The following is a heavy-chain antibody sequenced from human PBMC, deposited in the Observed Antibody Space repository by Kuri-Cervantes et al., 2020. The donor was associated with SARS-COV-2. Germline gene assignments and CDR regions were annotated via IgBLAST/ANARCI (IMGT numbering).Heavy chain of an antibody. V-gene: IGHV3-30*02. D-gene: IGHD6-25*01. CDR3: AKDRAPRSSDYFDY. Sequence: GGSLRLSCAASGFTFSSYGMHWVRQAPGKGLEWVAVIWYGGRNKYYADSVKGRFTISRDNSKNTLYLQMNSLRAEGTAVYYCAKDRAPRSSDYFDYWGQGTLVTVSS. CDR1: GFTFSSYG. CDR2: IWYGGRNK. J-gene: IGHJ4*02.